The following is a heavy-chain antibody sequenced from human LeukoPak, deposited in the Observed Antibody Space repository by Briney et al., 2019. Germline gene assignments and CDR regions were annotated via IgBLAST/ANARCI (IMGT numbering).Heavy chain of an antibody. CDR1: GFTFSSYG. CDR2: IWYDGSNK. V-gene: IGHV3-33*01. D-gene: IGHD5-18*01. J-gene: IGHJ3*02. Sequence: GGSLRLSCAASGFTFSSYGMHWVRQAPGKGLEWVAVIWYDGSNKYYADSVKGRFTISRDNSKNTLYLKMNSLRAEDTAVYYCASWILEGGGDQDAFDIWGQGKMVTVSP. CDR3: ASWILEGGGDQDAFDI.